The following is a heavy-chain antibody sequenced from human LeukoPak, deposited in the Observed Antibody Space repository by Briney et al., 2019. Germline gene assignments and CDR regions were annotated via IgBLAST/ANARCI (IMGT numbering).Heavy chain of an antibody. CDR2: IYYSGST. CDR1: GGSISSYY. V-gene: IGHV4-59*01. CDR3: ARGGSWIGY. Sequence: KASETLSLTCTVSGGSISSYYWSWIRQPPGKGLEWIGYIYYSGSTNYNPSLKSRVTISVDTSKNQFSLKLSSVTAADTAVYYCARGGSWIGYWGQGTLVTVSS. D-gene: IGHD1-26*01. J-gene: IGHJ4*02.